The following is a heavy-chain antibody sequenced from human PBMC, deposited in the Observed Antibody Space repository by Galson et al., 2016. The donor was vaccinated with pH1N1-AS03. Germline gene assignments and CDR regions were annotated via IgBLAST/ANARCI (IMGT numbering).Heavy chain of an antibody. D-gene: IGHD2-2*01. Sequence: QSGAEVKKTGESLKISCKGSGYTFTGYWIGWVRQKPGKGLEWMGIIYPSDSDTRYNPSFQGQVTISVEESIGTAYLQWSSLKASDTAIYYRARHREYQVLSSTMDVWGQGTTVTVSS. J-gene: IGHJ6*02. CDR2: IYPSDSDT. V-gene: IGHV5-51*01. CDR3: ARHREYQVLSSTMDV. CDR1: GYTFTGYW.